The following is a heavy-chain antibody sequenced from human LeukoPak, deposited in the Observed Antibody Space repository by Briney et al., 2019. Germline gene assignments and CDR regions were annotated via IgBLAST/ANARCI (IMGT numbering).Heavy chain of an antibody. J-gene: IGHJ5*02. CDR3: ASLGYGGNPRWFDP. CDR1: GYSSTNYW. D-gene: IGHD4-23*01. Sequence: GESLKISCEGSGYSSTNYWIAWVRQMPGKGLEWMGVIYAVDSDTRYSPSFQGQVTISADKSIYTAYLHWSSLKASDTAMYYCASLGYGGNPRWFDPWGQGTLVTVSS. V-gene: IGHV5-51*01. CDR2: IYAVDSDT.